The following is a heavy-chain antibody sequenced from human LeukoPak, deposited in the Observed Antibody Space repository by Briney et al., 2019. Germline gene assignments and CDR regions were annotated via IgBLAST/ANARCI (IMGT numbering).Heavy chain of an antibody. CDR2: INPNTGGT. D-gene: IGHD4-17*01. CDR1: GYTFTGYY. Sequence: GASVKVSCKASGYTFTGYYMHWVRQAPGQGLEWMGWINPNTGGTDYAQKFQGRVTMTRDTSIRTAYVELNRLRSDDTAVYYCARAHPLDYGDYALVQHWGQGTLVTVSS. J-gene: IGHJ1*01. CDR3: ARAHPLDYGDYALVQH. V-gene: IGHV1-2*02.